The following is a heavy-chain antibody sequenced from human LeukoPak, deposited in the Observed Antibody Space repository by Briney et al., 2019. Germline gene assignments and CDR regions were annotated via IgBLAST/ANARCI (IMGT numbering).Heavy chain of an antibody. CDR2: LNEDGGYT. D-gene: IGHD3-9*01. CDR1: GFTFSIYA. CDR3: AREGTYSDILTGYSFFDS. J-gene: IGHJ4*02. Sequence: PGGSLRLSCAASGFTFSIYAMSWVRQAPGKGLAWVSGLNEDGGYTYYADSVKGRFTISRDNSENTLYLEMNSLRAEDTAVYYCAREGTYSDILTGYSFFDSWGQGTLVTVSS. V-gene: IGHV3-23*01.